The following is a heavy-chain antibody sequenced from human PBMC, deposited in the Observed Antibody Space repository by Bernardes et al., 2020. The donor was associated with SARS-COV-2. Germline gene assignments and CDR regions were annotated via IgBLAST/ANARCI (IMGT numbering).Heavy chain of an antibody. CDR2: MSRSSSYI. D-gene: IGHD3-3*01. Sequence: GGTLRLSCAASGFTFSSDSVNWVRQAPGKGLEWVSSMSRSSSYIYYADSVKGRFTISRDTAKNSLYLQMNNLRAEYTAVYYCAKVARRITLFGVVSHNAMDVWGQGTTVTVTS. CDR3: AKVARRITLFGVVSHNAMDV. CDR1: GFTFSSDS. J-gene: IGHJ6*02. V-gene: IGHV3-21*01.